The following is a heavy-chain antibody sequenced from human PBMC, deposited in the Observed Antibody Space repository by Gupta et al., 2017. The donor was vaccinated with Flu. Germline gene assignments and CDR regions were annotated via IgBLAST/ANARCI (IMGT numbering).Heavy chain of an antibody. J-gene: IGHJ3*01. CDR2: IYYGGSA. V-gene: IGHV4-31*03. CDR1: GASINFDYY. D-gene: IGHD1/OR15-1a*01. Sequence: QVQLKESGPGLELHSQTPSLHCTVSGASINFDYYCTWIRQHPGKCLAWIGHIYYGGSAYYTPSLRNRVIISVDTPKNQFSLKLSSVSAADTAVYYCARVLGEHKNAFDVWGQETLVTVST. CDR3: ARVLGEHKNAFDV.